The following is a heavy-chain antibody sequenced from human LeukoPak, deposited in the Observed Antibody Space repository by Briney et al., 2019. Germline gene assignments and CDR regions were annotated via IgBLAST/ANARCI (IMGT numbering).Heavy chain of an antibody. V-gene: IGHV3-33*01. D-gene: IGHD1-14*01. CDR1: GFTFGGYG. Sequence: GRSLRLSCAGSGFTFGGYGMHWFRQTPGKGLEWVAVIAYDGSRAFYADSVKGRFTISRDNSKNTMSVQMDDPRAEDTAVYYCTRYNNDHFDYWGQGTLVTVSS. CDR2: IAYDGSRA. CDR3: TRYNNDHFDY. J-gene: IGHJ4*02.